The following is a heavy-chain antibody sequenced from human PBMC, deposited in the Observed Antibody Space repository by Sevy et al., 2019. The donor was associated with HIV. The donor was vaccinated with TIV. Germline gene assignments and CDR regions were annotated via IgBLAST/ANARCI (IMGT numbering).Heavy chain of an antibody. CDR3: AKLPSTVMFREEGY. D-gene: IGHD3-10*01. V-gene: IGHV3-23*01. J-gene: IGHJ4*02. CDR2: ISDSGDTT. CDR1: GFTFTNYA. Sequence: GGSLRLSCAASGFTFTNYAMNWVRQAPGKGLEWVSGISDSGDTTHYAESVKGRFTISRDNSKNTVSLQMSSLRAEDTAIYYCAKLPSTVMFREEGYWGQGTRVTVSS.